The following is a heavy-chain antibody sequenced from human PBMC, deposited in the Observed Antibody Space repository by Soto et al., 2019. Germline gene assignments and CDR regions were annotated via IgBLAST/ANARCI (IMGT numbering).Heavy chain of an antibody. Sequence: QVQLQESGPGLVKPSQTLSVTCTVSGDSITSGVHYWSWIRQLPRKGLEWIGYIFYSGPTYYNPSLKSRVAISVDTSKNQFSLKLNSVTAADTAVYYCARDRVMLTFGGESEERGIDSWGPRTLVTVSS. CDR2: IFYSGPT. J-gene: IGHJ5*01. V-gene: IGHV4-31*03. D-gene: IGHD3-16*01. CDR1: GDSITSGVHY. CDR3: ARDRVMLTFGGESEERGIDS.